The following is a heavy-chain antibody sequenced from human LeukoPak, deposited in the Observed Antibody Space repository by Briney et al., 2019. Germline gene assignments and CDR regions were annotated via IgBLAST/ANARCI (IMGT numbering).Heavy chain of an antibody. CDR2: IHPSGST. J-gene: IGHJ1*01. V-gene: IGHV4-34*01. D-gene: IGHD5-18*01. Sequence: SETLSLTCAVYGGSFSGHYRSWIRQPPGKGLEWIGEIHPSGSTYYNPSLESRVTISVDTSKNQLSLQLSSVTAADTAVYYCARGEDAATTHIWGQGSLVNVSS. CDR3: ARGEDAATTHI. CDR1: GGSFSGHY.